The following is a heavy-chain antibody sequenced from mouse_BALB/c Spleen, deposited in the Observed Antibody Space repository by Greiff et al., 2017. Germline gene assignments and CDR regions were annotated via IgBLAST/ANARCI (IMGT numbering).Heavy chain of an antibody. Sequence: EVKLMESGGGLVQPKGSLKLSCAASGFTFNTYAMNWVRQAPGKGLEWVARIRSKSNNYATYYADSVKDRFTISRDDSQSMLYLQMNNLKTEDTAMYYCVRDHYYGYAMDYWGQGTSVTVSS. D-gene: IGHD1-2*01. CDR1: GFTFNTYA. CDR3: VRDHYYGYAMDY. J-gene: IGHJ4*01. CDR2: IRSKSNNYAT. V-gene: IGHV10-1*02.